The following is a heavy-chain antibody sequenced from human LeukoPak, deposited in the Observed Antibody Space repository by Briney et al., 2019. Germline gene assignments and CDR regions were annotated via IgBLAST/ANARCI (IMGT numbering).Heavy chain of an antibody. Sequence: PGGSLRLSCAASGFTFSSYAMSWVRQAPGKGLEWVSAISGSGGSTYYADSVKGRFTISRDNSKNTLYLQMNSLRAEDTAVYYCARFVRSRGGAATEGYFDYWGQGTLVTVSS. CDR3: ARFVRSRGGAATEGYFDY. CDR1: GFTFSSYA. CDR2: ISGSGGST. D-gene: IGHD1-26*01. J-gene: IGHJ4*02. V-gene: IGHV3-23*01.